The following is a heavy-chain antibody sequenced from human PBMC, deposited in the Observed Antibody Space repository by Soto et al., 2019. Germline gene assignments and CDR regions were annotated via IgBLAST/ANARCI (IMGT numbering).Heavy chain of an antibody. CDR1: GDSVSSSSYY. D-gene: IGHD3-9*01. V-gene: IGHV4-39*01. Sequence: PSETLSLTCTVSGDSVSSSSYYWGLVRQPPGKGLEWIGSVSSSGNTYYNPSLKSRVTISVDTFKNQFSLKLSSVTAADTAVYFCARHVYFAWLSYWSGVNYWGQGTLVTVSS. CDR3: ARHVYFAWLSYWSGVNY. CDR2: VSSSGNT. J-gene: IGHJ4*02.